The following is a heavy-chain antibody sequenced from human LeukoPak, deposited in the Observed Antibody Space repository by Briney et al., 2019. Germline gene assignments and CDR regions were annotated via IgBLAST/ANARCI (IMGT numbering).Heavy chain of an antibody. CDR3: ARDQGSLTSSWYTGY. Sequence: ASVKVSCKASGYTFTGYHIHWVRQAPGQGLEWMGRINPYSGDTNFAQKFQGRVTMTRDTSITTAYMDLSSLTPDDTAVYFCARDQGSLTSSWYTGYWGQGTHVTVSS. D-gene: IGHD6-13*01. CDR1: GYTFTGYH. CDR2: INPYSGDT. V-gene: IGHV1-2*06. J-gene: IGHJ4*02.